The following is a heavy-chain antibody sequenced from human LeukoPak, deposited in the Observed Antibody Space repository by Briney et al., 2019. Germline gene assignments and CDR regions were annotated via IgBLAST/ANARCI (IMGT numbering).Heavy chain of an antibody. CDR2: INPKTGDT. V-gene: IGHV1-2*02. Sequence: GASVKASCKASGYTFIGQYLYWARQTPGQGLEWMGWINPKTGDTDSAQNFQGRVTMTRDTSVNTVYMELSRLTSDDTAVYYCARGYYGMDLWGQGTTVTVSS. CDR3: ARGYYGMDL. CDR1: GYTFIGQY. J-gene: IGHJ6*02.